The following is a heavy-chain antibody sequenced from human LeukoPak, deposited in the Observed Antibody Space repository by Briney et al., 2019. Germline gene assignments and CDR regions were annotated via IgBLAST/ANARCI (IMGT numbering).Heavy chain of an antibody. J-gene: IGHJ4*02. CDR3: ARDLYRIVVVPHYFDY. CDR2: ISTRGSTE. V-gene: IGHV3-48*03. D-gene: IGHD3-22*01. CDR1: GFTFSSYE. Sequence: GGSLRLSCAASGFTFSSYEMNWVRQAPGKGLEWVSYISTRGSTEYYADSVKGRFTISRDNAKNSLYLQMNSLRAEDTAVYYCARDLYRIVVVPHYFDYWGQGTLVTVSS.